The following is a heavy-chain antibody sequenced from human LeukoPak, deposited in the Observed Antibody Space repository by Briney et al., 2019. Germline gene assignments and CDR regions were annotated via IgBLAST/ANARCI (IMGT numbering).Heavy chain of an antibody. CDR3: AKDYYGSEYYYYMDV. CDR1: GFTFDDYA. V-gene: IGHV3-9*01. CDR2: ISWNSGSI. J-gene: IGHJ6*03. Sequence: GGSLRLSCAASGFTFDDYAMHWVRQAPGKGLEWVSGISWNSGSIGYADSVKGRFTISRGNAKNSLYLQMNSLRAEDTALYYCAKDYYGSEYYYYMDVWGKGTTVTVSS. D-gene: IGHD3-10*01.